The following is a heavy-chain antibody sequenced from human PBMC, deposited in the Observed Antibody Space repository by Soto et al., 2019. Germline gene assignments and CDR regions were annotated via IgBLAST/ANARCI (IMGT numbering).Heavy chain of an antibody. J-gene: IGHJ4*02. V-gene: IGHV4-59*01. D-gene: IGHD3-3*01. Sequence: SETLSLTCTVSGGSISSYYWIWIRQPPGKGLEWIGYIYYSGSTNYNPSLKSRVTISVDTSKNQFSLKLSSVTAADTAVYYCARGNEGLRFLEWFPLFDYWGQGTLVTVSS. CDR1: GGSISSYY. CDR3: ARGNEGLRFLEWFPLFDY. CDR2: IYYSGST.